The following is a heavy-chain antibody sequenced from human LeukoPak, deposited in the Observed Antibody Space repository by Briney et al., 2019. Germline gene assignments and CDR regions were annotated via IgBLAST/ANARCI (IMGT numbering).Heavy chain of an antibody. Sequence: PSETLSLTCTVSGGSISSYYWSWVRQPPGKGLEWIGYIYYSGSTNYNPSLKSRVTISVDTSKNQFSLKLSSVTAADTAVYYCAWGTYSSGPMDVWGQGTTVTVSS. J-gene: IGHJ6*02. CDR1: GGSISSYY. D-gene: IGHD6-19*01. CDR2: IYYSGST. CDR3: AWGTYSSGPMDV. V-gene: IGHV4-59*01.